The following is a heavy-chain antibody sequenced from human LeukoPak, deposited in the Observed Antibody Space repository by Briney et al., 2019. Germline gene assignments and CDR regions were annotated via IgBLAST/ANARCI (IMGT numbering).Heavy chain of an antibody. CDR3: ARAASWEFSDAFDI. J-gene: IGHJ3*02. D-gene: IGHD7-27*01. CDR2: ISSSSTYI. CDR1: GFTFSSYS. V-gene: IGHV3-21*01. Sequence: PGGSLRLSCAASGFTFSSYSMNWVRQAPGKGLEWVSSISSSSTYIYYADSLKGRFTISRDNAKDSLYLQMNSLRAEDTAVYYCARAASWEFSDAFDIWGQGTMVTVSS.